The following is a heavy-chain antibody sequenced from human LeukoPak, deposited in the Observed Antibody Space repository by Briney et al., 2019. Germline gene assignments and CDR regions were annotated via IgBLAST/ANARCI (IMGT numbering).Heavy chain of an antibody. J-gene: IGHJ4*02. CDR2: LYYTGTT. V-gene: IGHV4-39*01. Sequence: GXIRQPPXXXXXXXXXLYYTGTTYPNPSLKTRVTMSVDTSKNQFSLQLSSVTAADTAVYYCARRSDYYDSSGYYAYWGQGTLVTVSS. CDR3: ARRSDYYDSSGYYAY. D-gene: IGHD3-22*01.